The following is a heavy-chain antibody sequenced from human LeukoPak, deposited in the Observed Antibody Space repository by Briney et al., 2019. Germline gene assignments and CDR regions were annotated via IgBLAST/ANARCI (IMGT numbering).Heavy chain of an antibody. J-gene: IGHJ5*02. V-gene: IGHV1-69*13. Sequence: ASVKVSCKASGGTFISYAISWVRQAPGQGLEWMGGIIPIFGTANYAQKFQGRVTITADESTSTAYMELSSLRSEDTAVYYCARTANSSPRGWFDPWGQGTLVTVSS. CDR3: ARTANSSPRGWFDP. CDR1: GGTFISYA. D-gene: IGHD6-13*01. CDR2: IIPIFGTA.